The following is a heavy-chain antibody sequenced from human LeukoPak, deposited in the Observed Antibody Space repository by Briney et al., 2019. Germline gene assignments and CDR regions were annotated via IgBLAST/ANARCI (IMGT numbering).Heavy chain of an antibody. V-gene: IGHV3-23*01. CDR3: AKTPWYSSGLSIDY. CDR1: RFTFSSYA. Sequence: GGSLRLSCAASRFTFSSYAMSWVRQAPGKGLEWVSGVSGNGAGTYYADSVKGRFTISRDNSKNMLYLQMNSLRAEDTAVYYCAKTPWYSSGLSIDYWGQGTLVTVSS. CDR2: VSGNGAGT. D-gene: IGHD6-25*01. J-gene: IGHJ4*02.